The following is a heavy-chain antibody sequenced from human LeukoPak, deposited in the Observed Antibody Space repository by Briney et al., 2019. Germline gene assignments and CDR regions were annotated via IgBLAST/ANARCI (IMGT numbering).Heavy chain of an antibody. J-gene: IGHJ5*02. V-gene: IGHV4-59*12. D-gene: IGHD3-10*01. CDR3: ARVPFYYYGSGSYYNRKPRFDP. CDR1: GGSISSYY. Sequence: SETLSLTCTVSGGSISSYYWSWIRQPPGKGLEWIGYIYYSGSTYYNPSLKSRVTISVDTSKNQFSLKLSSVTAADTAVYYCARVPFYYYGSGSYYNRKPRFDPWGQGTLVTVSS. CDR2: IYYSGST.